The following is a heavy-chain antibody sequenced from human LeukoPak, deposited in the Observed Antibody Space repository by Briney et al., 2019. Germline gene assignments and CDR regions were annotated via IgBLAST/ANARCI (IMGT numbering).Heavy chain of an antibody. CDR2: INPNSGGT. V-gene: IGHV1-2*02. CDR3: ARVWSRTGPRSGLGY. Sequence: ASVKVSCKASGYTFTGYYMHWVRQAPGQGLEWMGWINPNSGGTNYAQKFQGGVTMTRDTSISTAYMELSRLRSDDTAVYYCARVWSRTGPRSGLGYWGQGTLVTVSS. D-gene: IGHD3/OR15-3a*01. CDR1: GYTFTGYY. J-gene: IGHJ4*02.